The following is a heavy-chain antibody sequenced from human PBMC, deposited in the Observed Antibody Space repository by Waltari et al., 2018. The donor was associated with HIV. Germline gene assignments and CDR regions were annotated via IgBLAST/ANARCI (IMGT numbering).Heavy chain of an antibody. CDR1: GFTFSCYW. Sequence: ELQLVESGGGLVQLGGSLRLFCAAAGFTFSCYWMSWVRQAPGKGLECMANIKQDGSEKSYVDSVKGRFTISRDNAKNSLYLQMNNLRAEDTAVYYCARLRGGYDFDYWGQGTLVTVSS. CDR3: ARLRGGYDFDY. D-gene: IGHD5-12*01. J-gene: IGHJ4*02. CDR2: IKQDGSEK. V-gene: IGHV3-7*01.